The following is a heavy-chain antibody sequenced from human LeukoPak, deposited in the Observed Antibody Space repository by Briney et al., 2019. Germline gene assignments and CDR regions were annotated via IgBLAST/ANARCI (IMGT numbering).Heavy chain of an antibody. CDR3: AKGWFGETLHGPHDY. CDR2: ISASGCLT. J-gene: IGHJ4*02. Sequence: GGSLRLSCEASQFTFSSYAMTWVRQAPGKGLEWVSSISASGCLTYYADSVKGRFTISRDNSKSILFLQMNSLTVEDTAVYYWAKGWFGETLHGPHDYWGQGAPVTVSS. V-gene: IGHV3-23*01. CDR1: QFTFSSYA. D-gene: IGHD3-10*01.